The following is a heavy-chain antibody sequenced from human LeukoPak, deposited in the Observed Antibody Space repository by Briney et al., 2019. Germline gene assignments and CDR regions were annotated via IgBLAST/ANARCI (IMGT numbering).Heavy chain of an antibody. CDR3: ARDRGDY. CDR2: ISYDGNNK. Sequence: GGSLRLSCAASGFTFSNYPIHWVRQAPGKGLEWVALISYDGNNKYYADSVKGRFTMSRDNSKNTLYLQMNSLRAEDTAVYYCARDRGDYWGQGTLVTVSS. CDR1: GFTFSNYP. V-gene: IGHV3-30*07. J-gene: IGHJ4*02.